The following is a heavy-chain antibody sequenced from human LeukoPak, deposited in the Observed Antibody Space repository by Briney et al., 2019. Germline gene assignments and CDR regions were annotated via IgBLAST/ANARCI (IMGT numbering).Heavy chain of an antibody. Sequence: PSETLSLTCTVSGGSISRGGYYWTWILQHPGKGLEWIGYIYYSGSTYYNPSLKSRLTISVDTSKNQFSPKLSSVTAADTAVYYCSRENGAFSPFGYWGQGTLVTVPS. CDR3: SRENGAFSPFGY. CDR1: GGSISRGGYY. D-gene: IGHD2-8*01. CDR2: IYYSGST. J-gene: IGHJ4*02. V-gene: IGHV4-31*03.